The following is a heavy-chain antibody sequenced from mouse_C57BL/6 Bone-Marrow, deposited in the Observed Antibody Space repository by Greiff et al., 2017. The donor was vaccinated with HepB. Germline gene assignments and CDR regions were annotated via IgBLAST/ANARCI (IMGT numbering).Heavy chain of an antibody. J-gene: IGHJ4*01. CDR1: GYTFTSYW. V-gene: IGHV1-53*01. CDR2: INPSNGGT. Sequence: LVESGTELVKPGASVKLSCKASGYTFTSYWMHWVKQRPGQGLEWIGNINPSNGGTNYNEKFKSKATLTVDKSSSTAYMQLSSLTSEDSAVYYCARPTYPRNPMDYWGQGTSVTVSS. D-gene: IGHD5-1*01. CDR3: ARPTYPRNPMDY.